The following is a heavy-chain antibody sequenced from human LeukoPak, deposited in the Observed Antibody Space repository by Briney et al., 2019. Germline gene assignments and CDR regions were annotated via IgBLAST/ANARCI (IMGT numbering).Heavy chain of an antibody. CDR3: ARHYDSTAVAPQMDV. CDR1: GYTFRNYG. D-gene: IGHD3-16*01. CDR2: ISVYNGNT. V-gene: IGHV1-18*01. Sequence: GASVTVSCKASGYTFRNYGVSWVRQAPGQGLEWMAWISVYNGNTNYAQRFQGRVTMTTDTSTNTASMELKSLRSDDTAVYYCARHYDSTAVAPQMDVWGQGTTVTVSS. J-gene: IGHJ6*02.